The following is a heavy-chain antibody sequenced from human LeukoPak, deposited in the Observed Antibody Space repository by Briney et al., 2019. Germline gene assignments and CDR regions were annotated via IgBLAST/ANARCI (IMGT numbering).Heavy chain of an antibody. CDR2: INHSGST. CDR3: ARGRGDSSSWYSYYYYYMDV. D-gene: IGHD6-13*01. Sequence: KPSETLSLTCAVYGGSFSGYYWSWIRQPPGKGLEWIGEINHSGSTNYNPSLKSRVTISVDTSKNQISLKLSSVTAADTAVYYCARGRGDSSSWYSYYYYYMDVWGKGTTVTVSS. J-gene: IGHJ6*03. V-gene: IGHV4-34*01. CDR1: GGSFSGYY.